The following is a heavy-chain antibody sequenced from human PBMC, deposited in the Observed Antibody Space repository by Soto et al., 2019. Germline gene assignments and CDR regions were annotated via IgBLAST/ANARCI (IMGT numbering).Heavy chain of an antibody. D-gene: IGHD2-21*02. J-gene: IGHJ1*01. Sequence: GGSLRLSCAASGFTFSSYGMHWVRQAPGKGLEWVAVISYDGSNKYYVDSVKGRFSISRDNSKSTLYLQMNSLRAEDTAVYYCATYGGDSGGFEYFKHWGQGTLVTVSS. CDR1: GFTFSSYG. CDR2: ISYDGSNK. CDR3: ATYGGDSGGFEYFKH. V-gene: IGHV3-30*03.